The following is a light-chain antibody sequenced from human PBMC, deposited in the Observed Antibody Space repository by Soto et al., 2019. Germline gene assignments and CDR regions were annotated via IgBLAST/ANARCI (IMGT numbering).Light chain of an antibody. CDR2: EVS. Sequence: QSALTQPPSASGSPGQSVTISCTGTSSDVGGYNYVSWYQQHPGKAPKLIIYEVSKRPSGVPDRFSGPKSGNTASLTVSGLQAEDEADYYCSSYAGSNNYVFGTGTKLTVL. CDR3: SSYAGSNNYV. CDR1: SSDVGGYNY. J-gene: IGLJ1*01. V-gene: IGLV2-8*01.